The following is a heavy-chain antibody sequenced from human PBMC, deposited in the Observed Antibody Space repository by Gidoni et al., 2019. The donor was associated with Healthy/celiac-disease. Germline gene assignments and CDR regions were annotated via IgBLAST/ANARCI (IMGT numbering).Heavy chain of an antibody. CDR3: ARHLGPNPSIFGVVIPTSYYYYGMDV. J-gene: IGHJ6*02. CDR2: IYYSGST. Sequence: QLQLQESGPGLVKPSETLSLTCTVSAGSISRSSYYLGWLLQPPGKGLEWIGSIYYSGSTYYKPSLKSRVTISVDTSKNQFSLKLSSVTAADTAVYYCARHLGPNPSIFGVVIPTSYYYYGMDVWGQGTTVTVSS. D-gene: IGHD3-3*02. CDR1: AGSISRSSYY. V-gene: IGHV4-39*01.